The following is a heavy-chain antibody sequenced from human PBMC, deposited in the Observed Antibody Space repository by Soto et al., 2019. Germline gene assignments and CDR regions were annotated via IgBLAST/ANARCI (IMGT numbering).Heavy chain of an antibody. D-gene: IGHD2-8*01. Sequence: PSETXSLTCAVSGESLRSSDHYWCWISQLPGKGLEWIGSIYYTGNTYYNPSLKSRVSISVDMETNETSLRLRAETIADTAVYYCVRVEMYAGALNHNFDSWGQGALVTVSS. V-gene: IGHV4-39*01. CDR3: VRVEMYAGALNHNFDS. CDR2: IYYTGNT. CDR1: GESLRSSDHY. J-gene: IGHJ4*02.